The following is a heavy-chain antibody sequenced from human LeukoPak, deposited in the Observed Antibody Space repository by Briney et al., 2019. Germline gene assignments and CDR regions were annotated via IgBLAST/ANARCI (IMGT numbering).Heavy chain of an antibody. CDR3: AKDVYSPLSGY. J-gene: IGHJ4*02. V-gene: IGHV3-48*01. CDR2: ISFSSATI. CDR1: GFTFSSYG. Sequence: GGSLRLSCAASGFTFSSYGMSWVRQAPGKGLEWVSYISFSSATIHYADSVKGRFTVSRDNAKNSLYLQMNSLRAEDTAVYYCAKDVYSPLSGYWGQGTLVTVSS. D-gene: IGHD2/OR15-2a*01.